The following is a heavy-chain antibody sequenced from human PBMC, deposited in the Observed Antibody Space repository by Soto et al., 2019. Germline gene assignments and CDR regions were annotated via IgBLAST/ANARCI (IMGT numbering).Heavy chain of an antibody. D-gene: IGHD4-17*01. J-gene: IGHJ6*02. V-gene: IGHV1-69*12. CDR3: ARYGGGPARADYYYYYGMDV. CDR2: IIPIFGTA. Sequence: QVQLVQSGAEVKKPGSSVKVSCKASGGTFSSYAISWVRQAPGQGLEWMGGIIPIFGTANYAQKFQGRVTITADESTSTAYMEVSSLRSEDTAVYYCARYGGGPARADYYYYYGMDVWGQGTTVTVSS. CDR1: GGTFSSYA.